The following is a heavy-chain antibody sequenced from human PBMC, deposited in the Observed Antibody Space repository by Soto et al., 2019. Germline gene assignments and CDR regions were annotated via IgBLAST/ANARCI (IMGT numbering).Heavy chain of an antibody. D-gene: IGHD3-22*01. CDR1: GFTFSSYA. Sequence: GGSLRLSCAASGFTFSSYAMSWVRQAPGKGLKWVASISDSGGSTYYADSVKGRFTISRDNSKNTLSLQMNSLRAEDTAVFYCVMDWGRYDTSTYYYVVQGNVFDIWGRGTLVTVSS. CDR3: VMDWGRYDTSTYYYVVQGNVFDI. J-gene: IGHJ3*02. CDR2: ISDSGGST. V-gene: IGHV3-23*01.